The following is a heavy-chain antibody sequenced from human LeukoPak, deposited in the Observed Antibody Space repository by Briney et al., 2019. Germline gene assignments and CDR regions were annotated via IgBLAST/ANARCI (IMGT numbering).Heavy chain of an antibody. V-gene: IGHV3-7*01. D-gene: IGHD3-22*01. CDR1: GFTFSSYW. Sequence: PGRSLRLSCAATGFTFSSYWMSWVRQAPGKGLEWVANIKKDGSEKYYVDSVKDRFTISRDNAKNSLYLQMNSLRAEDTAVYYCARDLYRIVVVPHYFDYWGQGTLVTVSS. CDR2: IKKDGSEK. CDR3: ARDLYRIVVVPHYFDY. J-gene: IGHJ4*02.